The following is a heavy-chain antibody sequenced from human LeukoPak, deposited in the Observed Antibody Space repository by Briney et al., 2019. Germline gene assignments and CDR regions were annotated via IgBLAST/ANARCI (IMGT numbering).Heavy chain of an antibody. Sequence: QSGGSLRLSCAAFGFTFRRHWMSWVRQAPGKGLEWVLAISGSGGSTYYADSVKGRFTISRDNSKNTLYLQMNSLRAEDTAVYYCAKFYCSSTSCYTVYYYYYMDVWGKGTTVTVSS. D-gene: IGHD2-2*02. CDR3: AKFYCSSTSCYTVYYYYYMDV. V-gene: IGHV3-23*01. CDR2: ISGSGGST. CDR1: GFTFRRHW. J-gene: IGHJ6*03.